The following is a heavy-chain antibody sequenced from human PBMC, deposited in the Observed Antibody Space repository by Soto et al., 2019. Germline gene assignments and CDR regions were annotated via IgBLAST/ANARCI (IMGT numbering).Heavy chain of an antibody. Sequence: QVQLVQSGAEVKKPGSSVKVSCKSSGGSFHSHALSWVRQAPGQGLEWMGGIIPIFRTTNYAQKFQGRVTITADESTRTAHMDVRSLRSEDTAVYYCAGPSSISLENISCYAIVVWGLGTRVTVSS. CDR2: IIPIFRTT. D-gene: IGHD4-4*01. CDR1: GGSFHSHA. V-gene: IGHV1-69*12. CDR3: AGPSSISLENISCYAIVV. J-gene: IGHJ6*02.